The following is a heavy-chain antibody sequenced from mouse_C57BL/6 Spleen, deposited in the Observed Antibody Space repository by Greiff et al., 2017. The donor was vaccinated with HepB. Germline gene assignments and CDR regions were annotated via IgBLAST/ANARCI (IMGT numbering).Heavy chain of an antibody. CDR1: GFSLSTFGMG. CDR2: IWWDDDK. Sequence: QVTLKESGPGILQPSQTLSLTCSFSGFSLSTFGMGVGWIRQPSGKGLEWLAHIWWDDDKYYNPALKSRLTISKDTSKNQVFLKIANVDTADTATYYCARIPQLTGTRYYAMDYWGQGTSVTVSS. V-gene: IGHV8-8*01. J-gene: IGHJ4*01. D-gene: IGHD4-1*01. CDR3: ARIPQLTGTRYYAMDY.